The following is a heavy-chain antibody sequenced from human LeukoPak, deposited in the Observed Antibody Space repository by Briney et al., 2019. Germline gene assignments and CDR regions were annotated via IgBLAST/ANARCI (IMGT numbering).Heavy chain of an antibody. D-gene: IGHD6-19*01. J-gene: IGHJ4*02. V-gene: IGHV4-59*01. CDR3: AREGHLPAVAGTGSFDY. Sequence: SETLSLTCTVSGGSISSYYWSWIRQPPGKGLEWIGYISYSGSTNYNPSLKGRVTISLDTSKNQFSLKLSSVTAADTAVYYCAREGHLPAVAGTGSFDYWGQGTLVTVSS. CDR1: GGSISSYY. CDR2: ISYSGST.